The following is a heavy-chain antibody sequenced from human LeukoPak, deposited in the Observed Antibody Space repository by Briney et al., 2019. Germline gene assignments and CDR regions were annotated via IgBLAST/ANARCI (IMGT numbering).Heavy chain of an antibody. D-gene: IGHD3-3*02. V-gene: IGHV1-18*01. CDR2: VSPSHTTR. CDR3: ARDYILPLETDNGDGFAI. CDR1: GYTVRQYS. Sequence: GASVKVSCKASGYTVRQYSISWVRQAPGKGFEWMGWVSPSHTTRVYAQEFQGRVTMTADTNTNTVSMELRSLRFDDAAVYFCARDYILPLETDNGDGFAIWGQGTVVTVSS. J-gene: IGHJ3*02.